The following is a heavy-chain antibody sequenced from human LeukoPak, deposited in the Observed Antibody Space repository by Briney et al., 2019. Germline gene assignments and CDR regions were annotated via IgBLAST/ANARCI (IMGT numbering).Heavy chain of an antibody. Sequence: PGGSLRLSCATSGFTLSLYWMNWVRQAPGKGLEWVANIKEDGSKKYYVESVKGRFTISRDNAKNSVFLQMNTLRADDTAIYYCARATRDDFGDVHDAFDVWGQGTMVAVSS. D-gene: IGHD4-17*01. CDR1: GFTLSLYW. CDR2: IKEDGSKK. V-gene: IGHV3-7*01. J-gene: IGHJ3*01. CDR3: ARATRDDFGDVHDAFDV.